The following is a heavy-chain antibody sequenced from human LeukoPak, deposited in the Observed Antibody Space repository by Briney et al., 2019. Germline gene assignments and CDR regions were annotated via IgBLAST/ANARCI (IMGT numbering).Heavy chain of an antibody. J-gene: IGHJ4*02. Sequence: GGSLRLSCAASGFTFSSYWMSWVRQAPGKGLEWVANIKQDGSEKYYVDSVKGRFTISRDNSKNTLYLQMHSLRAEDTAVYFCAKARAPYSGGWYFRTTDYWGQGTLITVSS. CDR3: AKARAPYSGGWYFRTTDY. V-gene: IGHV3-7*03. CDR1: GFTFSSYW. D-gene: IGHD6-19*01. CDR2: IKQDGSEK.